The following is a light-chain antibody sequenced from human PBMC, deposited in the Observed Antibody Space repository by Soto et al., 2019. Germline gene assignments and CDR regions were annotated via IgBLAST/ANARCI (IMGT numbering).Light chain of an antibody. J-gene: IGLJ1*01. Sequence: QSALTQPPSVSGAPGQRVTISCTGSSSNIGAGFDVHWYQQLPGTAPKLLIYGNSNRPSGVPDRFSGSRSGTSASLAITGLQAEDEADYYCSSYAGSNHYVFGTGTQVTVL. V-gene: IGLV1-40*01. CDR2: GNS. CDR3: SSYAGSNHYV. CDR1: SSNIGAGFD.